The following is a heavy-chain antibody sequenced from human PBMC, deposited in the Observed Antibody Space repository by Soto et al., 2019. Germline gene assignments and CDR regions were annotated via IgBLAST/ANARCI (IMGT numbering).Heavy chain of an antibody. CDR1: GYSISSGYD. CDR3: ARGLEWLGTDS. CDR2: IYHSGGST. J-gene: IGHJ4*02. D-gene: IGHD3-3*01. Sequence: TSETLSLTCAVSGYSISSGYDWGWVRQPPGKGLEWIGSIYHSGGSTYYNPSLKSRLTISLDTSKNHISLKLSSVTVADTAVYYCARGLEWLGTDSWGQGTLVTVSS. V-gene: IGHV4-38-2*01.